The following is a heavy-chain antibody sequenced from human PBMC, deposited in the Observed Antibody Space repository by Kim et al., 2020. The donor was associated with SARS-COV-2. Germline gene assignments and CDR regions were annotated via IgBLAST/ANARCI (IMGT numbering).Heavy chain of an antibody. Sequence: GGSLRLSCAASGFTFSSYGMHWVRQAPGKGLEWVAVIWYDGSNKYYADSVKGRFTISRDNSKNTLYLQMNSLRAEDTAVYYCAREGVYDFWSGYYPNYYYYGMDVWGQGTTVTVSS. CDR3: AREGVYDFWSGYYPNYYYYGMDV. CDR1: GFTFSSYG. J-gene: IGHJ6*02. CDR2: IWYDGSNK. V-gene: IGHV3-33*01. D-gene: IGHD3-3*01.